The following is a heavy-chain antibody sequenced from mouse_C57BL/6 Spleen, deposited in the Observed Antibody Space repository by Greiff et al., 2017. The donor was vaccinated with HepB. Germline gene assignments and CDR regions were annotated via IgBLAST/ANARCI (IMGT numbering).Heavy chain of an antibody. D-gene: IGHD1-1*01. CDR3: TTRYYGSSQFAY. CDR1: DFNIKDDY. CDR2: IDPENGDT. V-gene: IGHV14-4*01. Sequence: VQLKESGAELVRPGASVKLSCTASDFNIKDDYMHWVKQRPEQGLEWIGWIDPENGDTEYASKFQGKATITADTSSNTAYLQLSSLTSEDTAVYYCTTRYYGSSQFAYWGQGTLVTVSA. J-gene: IGHJ3*01.